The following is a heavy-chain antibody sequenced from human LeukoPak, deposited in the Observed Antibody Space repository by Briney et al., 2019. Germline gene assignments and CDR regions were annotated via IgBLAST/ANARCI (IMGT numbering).Heavy chain of an antibody. V-gene: IGHV3-49*04. Sequence: GGSLRLSCIASGFTFGDYAMSWVRQAPGKGLEWVGFIRSKAFGGSTEYAASVKGRFTISRDDSKSIAYLQMNSLKTEDTAVYYCTRDFTIFDYWGQGTLATVSS. D-gene: IGHD3-3*01. CDR3: TRDFTIFDY. CDR1: GFTFGDYA. CDR2: IRSKAFGGST. J-gene: IGHJ4*02.